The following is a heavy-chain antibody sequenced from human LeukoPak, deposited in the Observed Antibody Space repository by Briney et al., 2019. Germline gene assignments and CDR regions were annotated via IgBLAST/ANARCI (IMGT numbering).Heavy chain of an antibody. CDR1: GFIFSRYG. CDR3: AKDHLPGIVVADRDY. D-gene: IGHD6-19*01. CDR2: ISGSGGTT. Sequence: GGSLRLSCAASGFIFSRYGMSWVRQAPGKGLEWVSAISGSGGTTYYADSVKGRFTISRDNSKNTLYLQINSLRAEDTAVYYCAKDHLPGIVVADRDYWGQGTQVTVSS. V-gene: IGHV3-23*01. J-gene: IGHJ4*02.